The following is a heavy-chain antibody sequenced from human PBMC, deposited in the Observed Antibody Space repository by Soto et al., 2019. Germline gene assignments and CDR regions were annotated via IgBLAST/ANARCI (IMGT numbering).Heavy chain of an antibody. CDR2: IYYSGST. CDR3: ARDFTDSSGPTLGMGV. CDR1: GGSISSGCYY. V-gene: IGHV4-31*03. D-gene: IGHD6-19*01. Sequence: SETLSLTCTVSGGSISSGCYYWSWISRHPGKGLEWIGYIYYSGSTYYNPSLKSRVTISVDTSKDQFSLKLSSVTAADTAVYYCARDFTDSSGPTLGMGVWGQGTTVTVSS. J-gene: IGHJ6*02.